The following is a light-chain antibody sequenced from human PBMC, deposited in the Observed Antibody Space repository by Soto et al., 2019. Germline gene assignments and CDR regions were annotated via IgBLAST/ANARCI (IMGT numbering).Light chain of an antibody. V-gene: IGKV3-11*01. J-gene: IGKJ4*01. CDR2: DAS. Sequence: EIVLTQSPAILSLSPGERATLSCRASQSVGTYLDWYQQKLGQAPRLLIYDASNRATGIPARFSGSGSGTEFTLTISSLEPEDLAVYYCQQRVNWLTFGGGTKVEL. CDR1: QSVGTY. CDR3: QQRVNWLT.